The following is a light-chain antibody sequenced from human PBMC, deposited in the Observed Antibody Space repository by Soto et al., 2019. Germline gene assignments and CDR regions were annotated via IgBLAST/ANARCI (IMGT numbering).Light chain of an antibody. CDR2: GAS. Sequence: PGERATLSCRASQSVSSSNFAWYQQKPAQAPRLLIYGASRRAPGIPERFSGSGSGTDFTLTISRLEPEDFAVYYCKQYLTSPKTFGQGTKVDI. V-gene: IGKV3-20*01. CDR3: KQYLTSPKT. CDR1: QSVSSSN. J-gene: IGKJ1*01.